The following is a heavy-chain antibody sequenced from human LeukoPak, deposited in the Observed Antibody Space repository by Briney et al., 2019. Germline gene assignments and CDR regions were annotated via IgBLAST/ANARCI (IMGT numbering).Heavy chain of an antibody. D-gene: IGHD1-7*01. CDR1: GYTFTSYD. V-gene: IGHV1-8*03. CDR3: ARGANWNYGPDWFDP. CDR2: MNPNSGNT. J-gene: IGHJ5*02. Sequence: GASVKVSCKASGYTFTSYDINWVRQATGQGLEWMGWMNPNSGNTGYAQKFQGRVTITRNTSISTAYMELSSLRSEDTAVYYCARGANWNYGPDWFDPWGQGTLVTVSS.